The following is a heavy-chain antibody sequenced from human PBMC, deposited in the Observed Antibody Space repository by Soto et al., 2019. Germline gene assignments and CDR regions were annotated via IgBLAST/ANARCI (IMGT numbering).Heavy chain of an antibody. Sequence: QVQLVESGGGVVQPGRSLRLSCAASGFTFSSYGMHWVRQAPGKGLEWVAVISYDGSNKYYADSVKGRFTISRDNSKNTLYLHMNSLRAEDTAVYYRAKSGGSGSYLYWGQGTLVTVSS. CDR2: ISYDGSNK. D-gene: IGHD3-10*01. J-gene: IGHJ4*02. V-gene: IGHV3-30*18. CDR1: GFTFSSYG. CDR3: AKSGGSGSYLY.